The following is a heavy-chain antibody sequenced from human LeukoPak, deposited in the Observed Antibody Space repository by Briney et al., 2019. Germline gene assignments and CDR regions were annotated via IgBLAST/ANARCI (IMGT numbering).Heavy chain of an antibody. V-gene: IGHV1-2*02. Sequence: APVKVSCKASGYTFTGYYMHWVRQAPGQGLAWMGWINPNSGGTNYAQKFQGRVTMTRDTSISTAYMELSRLRSDDTAVYYCARSRVVSPYDFWSGHDYWGQGTLVTVSS. CDR1: GYTFTGYY. CDR3: ARSRVVSPYDFWSGHDY. CDR2: INPNSGGT. J-gene: IGHJ4*02. D-gene: IGHD3-3*01.